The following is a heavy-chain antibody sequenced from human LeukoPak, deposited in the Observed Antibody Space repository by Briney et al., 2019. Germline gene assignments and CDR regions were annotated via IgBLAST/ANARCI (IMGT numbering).Heavy chain of an antibody. Sequence: ASVKVSCKASGYTFTSYGISWVRQAPGQGLEWMGWISAYNGNTNYAQKLQGRVTMTTDTSTSTVYMELRSLRSDDTAVYYCARVEVPAAIGIWGQGTMVTVSS. V-gene: IGHV1-18*01. CDR1: GYTFTSYG. D-gene: IGHD2-2*01. J-gene: IGHJ3*02. CDR3: ARVEVPAAIGI. CDR2: ISAYNGNT.